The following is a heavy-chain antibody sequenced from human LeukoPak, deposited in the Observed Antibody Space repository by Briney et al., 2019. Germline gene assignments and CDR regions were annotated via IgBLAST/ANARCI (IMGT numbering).Heavy chain of an antibody. CDR3: ARLGGPGYYFYYYMDV. CDR2: INWNGDGT. D-gene: IGHD1-26*01. Sequence: RPGGSLRLSCAASGFTLDDYGMSWVRQVPGKGLEWICGINWNGDGTGYADSVKGRFTISRDNAKNSLYLQMDSLRAEDTALYYCARLGGPGYYFYYYMDVWGKGTTVTVSS. J-gene: IGHJ6*03. CDR1: GFTLDDYG. V-gene: IGHV3-20*04.